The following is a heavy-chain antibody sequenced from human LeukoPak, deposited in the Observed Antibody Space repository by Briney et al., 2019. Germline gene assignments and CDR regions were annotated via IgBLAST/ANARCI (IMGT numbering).Heavy chain of an antibody. CDR2: IYYSGST. V-gene: IGHV4-31*03. D-gene: IGHD6-13*01. CDR3: ARAVYSSSFAYYYYYGMDV. CDR1: GGSISSGGYY. J-gene: IGHJ6*02. Sequence: SQTLSLTCTVSGGSISSGGYYWSWIRQHPGKGLEWIGYIYYSGSTYYNPSLKSRVTISVDTPKNQFSLKLSSVTAADTAVYYCARAVYSSSFAYYYYYGMDVWGQGTTVTVSS.